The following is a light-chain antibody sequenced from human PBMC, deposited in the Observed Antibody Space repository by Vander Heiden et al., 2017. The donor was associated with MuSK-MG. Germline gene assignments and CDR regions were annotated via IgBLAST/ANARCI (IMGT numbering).Light chain of an antibody. CDR3: QQDGSSPYT. CDR2: GAS. V-gene: IGKV3-20*01. Sequence: EIVLTQSPGTLSLSPGERATLSCRASQSVSSSYLAWYRQKPGQAPRLLIYGASSRATGIPDRFSGSGSGTDFTLTISRLEPENFAVYYCQQDGSSPYTFGQGTKVEIE. CDR1: QSVSSSY. J-gene: IGKJ2*01.